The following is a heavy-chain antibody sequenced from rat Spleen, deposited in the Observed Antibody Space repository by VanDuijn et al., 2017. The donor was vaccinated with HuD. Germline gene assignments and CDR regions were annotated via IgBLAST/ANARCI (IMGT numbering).Heavy chain of an antibody. CDR3: ARYYYGGTYYGVMDA. D-gene: IGHD1-12*02. CDR1: GFTFSDYA. V-gene: IGHV5-17*01. Sequence: EVQLVESGGGLVQPGRSLKLSCAASGFTFSDYAMAWVRQAPKKGLEWVATIIYDGSSTYYRDSVKGRFTISRDNAKSTLYLQMDRLRSEDTATYYCARYYYGGTYYGVMDAWGQGASVTVSS. CDR2: IIYDGSST. J-gene: IGHJ4*01.